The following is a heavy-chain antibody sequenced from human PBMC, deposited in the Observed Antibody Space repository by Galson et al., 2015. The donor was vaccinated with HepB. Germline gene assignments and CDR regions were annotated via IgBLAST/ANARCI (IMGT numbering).Heavy chain of an antibody. CDR1: GGSISSDDYY. CDR2: IFYSGGA. Sequence: TLSLTCTVSGGSISSDDYYWSWVRQLPGRGLEWIGYIFYSGGAYYNPSLMSRLTISVDTSKNQFSLKLSSVTAADTAVYYCARDKKVTLFVTYGMDVWGQGTTVTVSS. CDR3: ARDKKVTLFVTYGMDV. J-gene: IGHJ6*02. V-gene: IGHV4-31*03. D-gene: IGHD3-3*01.